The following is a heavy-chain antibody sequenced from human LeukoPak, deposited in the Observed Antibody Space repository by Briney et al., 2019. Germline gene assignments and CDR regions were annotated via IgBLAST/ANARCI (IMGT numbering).Heavy chain of an antibody. V-gene: IGHV4-30-4*01. J-gene: IGHJ4*02. CDR3: ARGTLPNYYDSSGYRGVFDY. Sequence: SETLSLTCTVSGGSISSGDYYWSWIRQPPGKGLEWIGYIYYSGSTYYNPSLKSRVTISVDTSKNQFSLKLSSVTAADTAVYYCARGTLPNYYDSSGYRGVFDYWGQGTLVTVSS. CDR1: GGSISSGDYY. CDR2: IYYSGST. D-gene: IGHD3-22*01.